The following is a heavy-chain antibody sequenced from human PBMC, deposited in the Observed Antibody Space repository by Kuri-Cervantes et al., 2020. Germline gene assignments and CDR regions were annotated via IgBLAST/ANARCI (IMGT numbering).Heavy chain of an antibody. Sequence: GGSLRLSCAASGFTFSNFAVTWVRQPPGKGLEWVSAIVGNGGSTYYADSVRGRFTISRDNSRNTLYLQMNSLRAEDTAVYYCARGGRYFDWLDKALVGPYNWFDPWGQGTLVTVSS. CDR1: GFTFSNFA. V-gene: IGHV3-23*01. CDR2: IVGNGGST. CDR3: ARGGRYFDWLDKALVGPYNWFDP. J-gene: IGHJ5*02. D-gene: IGHD3-9*01.